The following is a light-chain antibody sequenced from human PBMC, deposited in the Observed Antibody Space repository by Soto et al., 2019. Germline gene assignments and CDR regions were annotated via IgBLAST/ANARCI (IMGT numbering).Light chain of an antibody. CDR1: QSISTSS. CDR3: QLHGGPLCT. J-gene: IGKJ1*01. Sequence: EVVMTQSPATLSVSPGERATLNCRASQSISTSSLAWYRQKPGQAPRLLIYGASSRATGIPDRFSGTGSETHLTLPINRLDPEDFPGDYCQLHGGPLCTFGQGTKVDIK. V-gene: IGKV3-20*01. CDR2: GAS.